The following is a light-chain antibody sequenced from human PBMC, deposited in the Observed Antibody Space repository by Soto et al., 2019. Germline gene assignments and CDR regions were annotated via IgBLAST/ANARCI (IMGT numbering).Light chain of an antibody. CDR1: QSISSN. V-gene: IGKV3-15*01. J-gene: IGKJ1*01. Sequence: VLTQSPATLSVSRGERATRCWRASQSISSNLAWYQQKPGQAPRVLIYAASTRAGGVPARFSGGGSGTEFTPTITSLQSEDFAVYYCHQYNGWPRTFGQGTKVDIK. CDR3: HQYNGWPRT. CDR2: AAS.